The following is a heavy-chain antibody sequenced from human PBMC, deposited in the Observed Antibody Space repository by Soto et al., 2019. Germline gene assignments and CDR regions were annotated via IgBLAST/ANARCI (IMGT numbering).Heavy chain of an antibody. Sequence: GGSLRLSFAASGFTFSGYSVNCIRPAPGKGLEWVSYISNGSKTIYAAESVKGRFTVSRANARNSQYMQMNSLRDEDTAVYYCSREDILGVRSFDYWGQGTRVTVSS. CDR2: ISNGSKTI. V-gene: IGHV3-48*02. J-gene: IGHJ4*02. CDR3: SREDILGVRSFDY. CDR1: GFTFSGYS. D-gene: IGHD3-9*01.